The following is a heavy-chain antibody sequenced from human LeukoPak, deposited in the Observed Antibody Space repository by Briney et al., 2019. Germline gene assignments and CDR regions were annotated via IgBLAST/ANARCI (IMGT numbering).Heavy chain of an antibody. J-gene: IGHJ4*02. D-gene: IGHD4-11*01. CDR2: TKQDGSEK. Sequence: GGSLRLSCAASGFTFSNYWMGWVRQAPGKGLERVANTKQDGSEKYYVDSVKGRFTISRDNAKNSLYLQMNSLRAEDTAVYYCANSNYWYPNDYWGQGTLVTVSS. V-gene: IGHV3-7*05. CDR3: ANSNYWYPNDY. CDR1: GFTFSNYW.